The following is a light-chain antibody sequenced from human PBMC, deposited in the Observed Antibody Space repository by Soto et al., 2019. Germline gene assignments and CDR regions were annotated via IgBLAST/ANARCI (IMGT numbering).Light chain of an antibody. Sequence: EIALRQIPGTLSLSPGERATLSCRASESVIRNYLACYQQKPAEARGRLIYDSSNRATGIPARFSGSGSGTDFTLTISSLDPEDFAFYYCQQRSNWPATFGQGTQLEI. CDR1: ESVIRNY. CDR2: DSS. V-gene: IGKV3-11*01. CDR3: QQRSNWPAT. J-gene: IGKJ5*01.